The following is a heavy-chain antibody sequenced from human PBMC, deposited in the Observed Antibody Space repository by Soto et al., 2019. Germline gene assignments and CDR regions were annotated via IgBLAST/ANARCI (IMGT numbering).Heavy chain of an antibody. V-gene: IGHV3-9*01. J-gene: IGHJ4*02. Sequence: EVQLVESGGGLVQPGRSLRLSCEASGFNFADYDMNWVRQAPGKGLEWVARITWNSGSITYADSVKGRFTISRDNAKNSLYLQMNSLRSEDTALYYCAKVHKVTAVVTAIPFDSWGQGTLVTVSS. CDR2: ITWNSGSI. D-gene: IGHD2-21*02. CDR3: AKVHKVTAVVTAIPFDS. CDR1: GFNFADYD.